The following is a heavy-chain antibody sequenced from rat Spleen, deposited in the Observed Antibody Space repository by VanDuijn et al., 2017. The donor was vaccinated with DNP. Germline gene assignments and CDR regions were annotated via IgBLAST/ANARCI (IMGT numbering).Heavy chain of an antibody. D-gene: IGHD1-7*01. V-gene: IGHV5S10*01. Sequence: EVQLVESGGGLVQPGNSLKLSCAASGFTFGDYAMAWVRQSPKKGLEWGATIIYDGSSTYYRDCVRGRFTISRDYAISTLYLQIDSLRSEETATYYCATSSYCGYDYGFGYWGQGTLVTVSS. CDR1: GFTFGDYA. CDR2: IIYDGSST. J-gene: IGHJ3*01. CDR3: ATSSYCGYDYGFGY.